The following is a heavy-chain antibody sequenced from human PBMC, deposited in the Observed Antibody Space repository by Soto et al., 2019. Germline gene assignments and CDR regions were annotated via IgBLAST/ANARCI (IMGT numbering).Heavy chain of an antibody. J-gene: IGHJ3*02. Sequence: EVQMLESGGGLVQPGGSLRLSCAASGFTLSSYALSWVRQAPGKGLEWVSGISGSGDFTFDADSVRGRFTISRDNSMNTLYLQMNSLRGEDTAVYYCARGPTIFGVGVDAFDIWGQGTMATVSS. D-gene: IGHD3-3*01. V-gene: IGHV3-23*01. CDR3: ARGPTIFGVGVDAFDI. CDR2: ISGSGDFT. CDR1: GFTLSSYA.